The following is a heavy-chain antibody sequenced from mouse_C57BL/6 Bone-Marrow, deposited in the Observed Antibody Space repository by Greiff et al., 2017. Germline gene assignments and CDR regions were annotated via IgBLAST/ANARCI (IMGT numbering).Heavy chain of an antibody. Sequence: EVQLVESGGGLVKPGGSLKLSCAASGFTFSSYTMSWVRQTPEQRLQWVAAISGCGGNTYYPDSVKGRFTISRDNDKDILYLQLSSLRSEDTALDYCSRQVTTVLATKYFDVWGTGTTVTVSS. CDR2: ISGCGGNT. CDR1: GFTFSSYT. D-gene: IGHD1-1*01. V-gene: IGHV5-9*01. J-gene: IGHJ1*03. CDR3: SRQVTTVLATKYFDV.